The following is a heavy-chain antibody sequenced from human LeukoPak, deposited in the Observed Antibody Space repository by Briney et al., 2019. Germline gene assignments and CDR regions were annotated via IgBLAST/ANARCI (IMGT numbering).Heavy chain of an antibody. CDR2: ISSSSAYI. V-gene: IGHV3-21*01. CDR1: GFTFSSYI. D-gene: IGHD6-19*01. J-gene: IGHJ4*02. Sequence: PGGSLRLSCAASGFTFSSYIMNWVRQAPGKGTEWVSSISSSSAYIYYADSVKGRFTISRDNAKSSLFLQMNSLRDEDTAVYYCATSSIALAGTVDYWGQGTLVTVSS. CDR3: ATSSIALAGTVDY.